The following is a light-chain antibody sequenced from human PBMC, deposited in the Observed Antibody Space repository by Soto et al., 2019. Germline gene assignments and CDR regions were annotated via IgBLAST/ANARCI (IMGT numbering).Light chain of an antibody. CDR1: QTISSW. CDR2: KAS. J-gene: IGKJ1*01. Sequence: HMNKSDSTLSGKVGNRVTITCRASQTISSWLAWYQQKPGKAPKLLIYKASTLKSGVPSRFSGSGSGTEFTLTISCLHADDFATHYCPLDTGYSEAFAQGTKVDNK. CDR3: PLDTGYSEA. V-gene: IGKV1-5*03.